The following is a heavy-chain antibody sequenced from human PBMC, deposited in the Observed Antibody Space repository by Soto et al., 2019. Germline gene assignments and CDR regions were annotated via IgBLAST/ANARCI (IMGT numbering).Heavy chain of an antibody. V-gene: IGHV3-74*01. CDR1: GFTFSSYW. CDR2: INSDGSST. CDR3: ARDKVTAMVPYYYYYMDV. J-gene: IGHJ6*03. Sequence: EVQLVESGGGLVQPGGSLRLSCAASGFTFSSYWMHWVRQAPGKGLVWVSRINSDGSSTSYADSVKGRFTISRDNAKNTLYLQMNSLRAEDTAVYYCARDKVTAMVPYYYYYMDVWVKGTTVTVSS. D-gene: IGHD5-18*01.